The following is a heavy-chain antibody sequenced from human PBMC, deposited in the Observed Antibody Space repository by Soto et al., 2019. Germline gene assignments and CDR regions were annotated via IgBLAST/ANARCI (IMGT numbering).Heavy chain of an antibody. Sequence: GGSLRLSCAASGFTFSSYAMSWVRQAPGKGLEWVSAISGSGGSTYYADSVKGRFTISRDNSKNTLYLQMNSLRAEDTAVYYCAKDPFPDYYDSSGYYYWYYYGMDVWGQGTTVTAP. V-gene: IGHV3-23*01. D-gene: IGHD3-22*01. J-gene: IGHJ6*02. CDR3: AKDPFPDYYDSSGYYYWYYYGMDV. CDR2: ISGSGGST. CDR1: GFTFSSYA.